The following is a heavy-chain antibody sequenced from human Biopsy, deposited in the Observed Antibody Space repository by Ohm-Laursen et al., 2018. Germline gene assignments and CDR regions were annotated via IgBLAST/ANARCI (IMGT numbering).Heavy chain of an antibody. CDR3: ARYASYSGNYGHFDY. V-gene: IGHV1-69*13. D-gene: IGHD1-26*01. Sequence: SVKVSCKSSGGAFTTYAIGWVRQAPGQGLEWMGKVIPVFGTTDYAQNFQGRLTLTADESTGTVYMDLTGLRSDDTGIYYCARYASYSGNYGHFDYWGQGTLVTVSS. CDR2: VIPVFGTT. J-gene: IGHJ4*02. CDR1: GGAFTTYA.